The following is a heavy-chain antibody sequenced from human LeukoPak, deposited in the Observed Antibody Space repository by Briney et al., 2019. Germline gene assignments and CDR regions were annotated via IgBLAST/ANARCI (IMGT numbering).Heavy chain of an antibody. Sequence: QPGGSLRLSCAASGVTVSGHYMSWVRQAPGKGLEWVSVIHSGGTAYYADSVKGRFTISRDNSKNTLFLQLNSLRPEDTALYYCARGGLGGEALEVWGQGTMVTVSS. V-gene: IGHV3-66*02. CDR3: ARGGLGGEALEV. J-gene: IGHJ3*01. CDR2: IHSGGTA. D-gene: IGHD3-10*01. CDR1: GVTVSGHY.